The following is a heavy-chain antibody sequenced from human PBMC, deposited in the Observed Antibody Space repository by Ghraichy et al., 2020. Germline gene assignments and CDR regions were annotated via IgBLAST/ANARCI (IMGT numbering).Heavy chain of an antibody. CDR1: GGSISSYY. J-gene: IGHJ4*02. Sequence: SETQSLTCTVSGGSISSYYWSWIRQPPGKGLEWIGYIYYSGSTNYNPSLKSRVTISVDTSKNQFSLKLSSVTAADTAVYYCARTHRWELVFDYWGQGTLVTVSS. CDR2: IYYSGST. D-gene: IGHD1-26*01. V-gene: IGHV4-59*01. CDR3: ARTHRWELVFDY.